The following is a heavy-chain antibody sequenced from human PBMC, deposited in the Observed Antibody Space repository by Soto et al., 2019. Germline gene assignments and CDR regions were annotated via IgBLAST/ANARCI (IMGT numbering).Heavy chain of an antibody. J-gene: IGHJ4*02. CDR1: GGSISSTSYY. Sequence: SESLSVTCTVSGGSISSTSYYWGWVLQPPGKGLEWIGGIFYSGSTYYNPSLKSRVTISVDTSKNQFSLKLSSVTAADTAVYYCARMGLDDTLTGYYFDHWGQGSLVTVSS. D-gene: IGHD3-9*01. V-gene: IGHV4-39*01. CDR2: IFYSGST. CDR3: ARMGLDDTLTGYYFDH.